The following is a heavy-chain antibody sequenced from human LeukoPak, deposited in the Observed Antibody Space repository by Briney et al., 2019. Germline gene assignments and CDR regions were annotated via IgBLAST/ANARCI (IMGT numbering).Heavy chain of an antibody. CDR2: IKSKTGGGTA. V-gene: IGHV3-15*01. D-gene: IGHD5-12*01. J-gene: IGHJ4*02. Sequence: GGSLRLSCAASGFTFNNAWMSWVRQAPGKGLEWVGRIKSKTGGGTADYAAPVKGRFTISRDDSKTTLYLQMNSLKTDDTAVYYCTTGLGDYWGQGTLVTVSS. CDR1: GFTFNNAW. CDR3: TTGLGDY.